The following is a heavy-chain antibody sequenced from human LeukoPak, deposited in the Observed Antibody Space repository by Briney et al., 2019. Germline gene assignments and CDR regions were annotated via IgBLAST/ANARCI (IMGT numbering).Heavy chain of an antibody. J-gene: IGHJ4*02. Sequence: QTGGSLRLSCAASGFTFSSYGMHWVRQAPGKGLEWVAVISYDGSNKYYADSVKGRFTISRDNSKNTLYLQMDSLRAEDTAVYYCARVAVAGYYFDYWGQGTLVTVSS. CDR3: ARVAVAGYYFDY. D-gene: IGHD6-19*01. CDR1: GFTFSSYG. CDR2: ISYDGSNK. V-gene: IGHV3-30*19.